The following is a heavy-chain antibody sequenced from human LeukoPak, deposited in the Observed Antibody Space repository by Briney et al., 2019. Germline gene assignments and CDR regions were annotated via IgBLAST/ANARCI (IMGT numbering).Heavy chain of an antibody. J-gene: IGHJ4*02. Sequence: ASVKVSCKASGYTFTSYGISWVRQAPGQGLEWMGWISAYNGNTNYAQKLQGRVTMTTDTSTSTAYMELRSLRSDDTAVYYCARPHYDILTGYCGFDYWGQGTLVTV. V-gene: IGHV1-18*01. CDR2: ISAYNGNT. D-gene: IGHD3-9*01. CDR3: ARPHYDILTGYCGFDY. CDR1: GYTFTSYG.